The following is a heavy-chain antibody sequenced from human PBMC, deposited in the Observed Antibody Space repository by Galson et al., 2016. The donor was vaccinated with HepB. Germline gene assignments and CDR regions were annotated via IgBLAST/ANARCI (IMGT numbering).Heavy chain of an antibody. Sequence: SLRLSCAASGFSLGGSSMHWVRQASGKGLEWLGRVRNNLNNYATVYGASVKGRFTISRDDSQNTAYLQLNSLKTDDTAVYYCARKDDARGNYFSPLDLWGQGTLVTVSS. CDR1: GFSLGGSS. V-gene: IGHV3-73*01. D-gene: IGHD4-23*01. J-gene: IGHJ4*02. CDR2: VRNNLNNYAT. CDR3: ARKDDARGNYFSPLDL.